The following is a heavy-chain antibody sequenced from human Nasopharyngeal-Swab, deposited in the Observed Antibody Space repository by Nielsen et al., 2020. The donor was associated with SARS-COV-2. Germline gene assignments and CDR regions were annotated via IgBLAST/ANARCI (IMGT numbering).Heavy chain of an antibody. D-gene: IGHD3-10*01. CDR1: GYTFTSYG. V-gene: IGHV1-46*01. Sequence: ASVKVSCKASGYTFTSYGISWVRQAPGQGLEWMGIINPSGGSTSYAQKFQGRVTMTRDTSTSTVYMELSSLRSEDTAVYYCARDLKGQIIYYYYGMDVWGQGTTVTVSS. CDR3: ARDLKGQIIYYYYGMDV. CDR2: INPSGGST. J-gene: IGHJ6*02.